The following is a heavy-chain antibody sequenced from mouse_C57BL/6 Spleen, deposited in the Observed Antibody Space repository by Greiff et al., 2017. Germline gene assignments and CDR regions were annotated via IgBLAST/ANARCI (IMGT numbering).Heavy chain of an antibody. J-gene: IGHJ4*01. V-gene: IGHV1-18*01. D-gene: IGHD2-3*01. CDR3: ARLADGYYFYYAMDY. Sequence: EVQLQQSGPELVKPGASVKIPCKASGYTFTDYNMDWVKQSHGKSLEWIGDINPNNGGTIYNQKFKGKAPLTVDKSSSTAYMELRSLTSEDTAVYYCARLADGYYFYYAMDYWGQGTSVTVSS. CDR1: GYTFTDYN. CDR2: INPNNGGT.